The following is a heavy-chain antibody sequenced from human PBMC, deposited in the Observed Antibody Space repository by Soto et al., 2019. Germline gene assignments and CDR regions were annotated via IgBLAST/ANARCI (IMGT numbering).Heavy chain of an antibody. CDR3: ASDKGAVAYDDFVS. CDR2: ITLSSSSI. CDR1: GFSFSGYS. J-gene: IGHJ3*02. D-gene: IGHD6-19*01. Sequence: GSLRLSCEASGFSFSGYSMNWVRQAPGKGLEWVAYITLSSSSIYYADSVKGRFTISRDNAKNLLYLQMNSLRADDTGVYFCASDKGAVAYDDFVSWGPGTMVTVSS. V-gene: IGHV3-48*01.